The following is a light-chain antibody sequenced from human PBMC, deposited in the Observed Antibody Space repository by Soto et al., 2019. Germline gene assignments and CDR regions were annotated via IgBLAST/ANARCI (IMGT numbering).Light chain of an antibody. CDR3: QQYNNWPPYT. CDR2: GAS. V-gene: IGKV3-15*01. J-gene: IGKJ2*01. CDR1: QSVADN. Sequence: EVVMTQSPATLSVSPGERVTLSCRSSQSVADNLAWFQQKPGQGPRLLIYGASTRATGIPARFSGSGSETDFTLTISSLRSEDSAVYHCQQYNNWPPYTFGQGTKLEI.